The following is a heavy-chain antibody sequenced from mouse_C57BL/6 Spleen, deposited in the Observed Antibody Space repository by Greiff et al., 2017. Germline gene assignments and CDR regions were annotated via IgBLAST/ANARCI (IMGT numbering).Heavy chain of an antibody. J-gene: IGHJ1*03. CDR2: IHPNSGST. V-gene: IGHV1-64*01. CDR3: ARSWYYGSSYERYFDV. D-gene: IGHD1-1*01. Sequence: QVRLQQPGAELVKPGASVKLSCKASGYTFTSYWMHWVKQRPGQGLEWIGMIHPNSGSTNYNEKFKSKATLTVDKSSSTAYMQLSSLTSEDSAVYYCARSWYYGSSYERYFDVWGTGTTVTVSS. CDR1: GYTFTSYW.